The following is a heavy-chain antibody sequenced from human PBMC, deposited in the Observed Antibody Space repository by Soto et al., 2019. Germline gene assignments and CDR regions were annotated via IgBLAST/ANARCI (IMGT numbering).Heavy chain of an antibody. CDR2: IFSGGST. CDR3: AGEVGSGGWYYYYFGMDA. V-gene: IGHV3-53*02. D-gene: IGHD6-19*01. Sequence: EVQLVATGGGLIQPGGSLRLSCAASGLTVRSNYMSWVRQAPGKGLEWVSLIFSGGSTYYADSVKGRFTISRDNSKNMVYLQMNSLRAEDTAVYYCAGEVGSGGWYYYYFGMDAWGQGTTVTVSS. CDR1: GLTVRSNY. J-gene: IGHJ6*02.